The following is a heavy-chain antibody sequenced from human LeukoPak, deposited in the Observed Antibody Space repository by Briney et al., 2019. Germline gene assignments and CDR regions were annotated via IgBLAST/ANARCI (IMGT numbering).Heavy chain of an antibody. J-gene: IGHJ6*02. CDR1: GGSISSYY. D-gene: IGHD3-10*01. Sequence: SETLSLTCTVSGGSISSYYWSWIRQPPGKGLEWIGYIYYSGSTNYNPSLKSRVTISVDTSKNQFSLKLSSVTAADTAVYYCARDRGWYYGSGSHYGMDVWGQGTTVTVSS. V-gene: IGHV4-59*01. CDR2: IYYSGST. CDR3: ARDRGWYYGSGSHYGMDV.